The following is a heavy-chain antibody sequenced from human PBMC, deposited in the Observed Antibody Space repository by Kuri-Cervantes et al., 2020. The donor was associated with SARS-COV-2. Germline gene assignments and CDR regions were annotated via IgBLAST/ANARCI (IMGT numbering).Heavy chain of an antibody. V-gene: IGHV4-59*01. CDR2: IYYSGST. CDR1: GGSISSYY. J-gene: IGHJ4*02. Sequence: GSLRLSCTVSGGSISSYYWSWIRQLPGKGLEWIGYIYYSGSTNYNPSLKSRVTISVDTSNNQFSLKLSSVTAADTAVYYCARVNDCYFDIWGQGTLVTVSS. CDR3: ARVNDCYFDI. D-gene: IGHD1-1*01.